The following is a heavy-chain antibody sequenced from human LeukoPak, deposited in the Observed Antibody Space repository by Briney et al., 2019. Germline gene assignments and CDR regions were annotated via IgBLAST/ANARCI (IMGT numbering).Heavy chain of an antibody. V-gene: IGHV3-48*01. CDR2: ISSSSSTI. J-gene: IGHJ4*02. D-gene: IGHD3-10*01. CDR1: GFTFSSYA. CDR3: ARDGTWFGELFVY. Sequence: PGGSLRLSCAASGFTFSSYAMSWVRQAPGKGLEWVSYISSSSSTIYYADSVKGRFTISRDNAKNSLYLQMNSLRAEDTAVYYCARDGTWFGELFVYWGQGTLVTVSS.